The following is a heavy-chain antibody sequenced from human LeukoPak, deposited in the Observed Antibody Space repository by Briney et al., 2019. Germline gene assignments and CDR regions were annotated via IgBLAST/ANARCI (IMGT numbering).Heavy chain of an antibody. V-gene: IGHV5-51*01. CDR3: ARRLITDTTGAFDI. J-gene: IGHJ3*02. Sequence: GESLKISCKGSGYSFASHWIGWVRQMPGKGLEWMGIIYPGDSDTRYSPSFQGQVTISADRSISALFLQWSSLKASDTAMYYCARRLITDTTGAFDIWGQGTRVTVSS. CDR2: IYPGDSDT. CDR1: GYSFASHW. D-gene: IGHD1-20*01.